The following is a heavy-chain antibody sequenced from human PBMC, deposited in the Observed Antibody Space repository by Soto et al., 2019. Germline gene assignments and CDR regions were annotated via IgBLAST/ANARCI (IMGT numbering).Heavy chain of an antibody. CDR3: AREGYQVDIVAPPGEVGYYGMDV. CDR2: ISYDGSNK. D-gene: IGHD5-12*01. Sequence: PGGSLRLSCAASGFTFSSYAMHWVRQAPGKGLEWVAVISYDGSNKYYADSVKGRFTISRDNSKNTLYLQMNSLRAEDTAVYYCAREGYQVDIVAPPGEVGYYGMDVWGQGTTVTVSS. CDR1: GFTFSSYA. J-gene: IGHJ6*02. V-gene: IGHV3-30-3*01.